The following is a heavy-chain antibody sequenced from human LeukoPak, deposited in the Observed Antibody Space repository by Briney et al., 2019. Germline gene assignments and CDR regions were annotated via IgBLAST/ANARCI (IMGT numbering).Heavy chain of an antibody. CDR1: GYTFTGYY. CDR3: ARDWGIEGRDIPVAGRSDYYFGLDV. CDR2: INPSSGST. J-gene: IGHJ6*02. V-gene: IGHV1-46*01. Sequence: GASVKVSCKASGYTFTGYYIHWLRQAPGQGLEWMGIINPSSGSTDYAQKFQGRVTMTRDASTSTVYMELSSLRFEDTAVYYCARDWGIEGRDIPVAGRSDYYFGLDVWGPGTTVTVSS. D-gene: IGHD6-19*01.